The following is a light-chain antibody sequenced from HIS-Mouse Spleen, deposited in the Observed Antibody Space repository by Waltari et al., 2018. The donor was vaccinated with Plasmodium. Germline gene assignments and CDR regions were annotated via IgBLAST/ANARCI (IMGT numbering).Light chain of an antibody. CDR2: GAS. J-gene: IGKJ3*01. CDR3: QQYNNWSFT. Sequence: EIVMTQSPPTLSVSPQARATLSCRASQSVSSNLAWYQQKPGQAPRPLIYGASTRATGIPARFSGSGSGTEFTLTISSLQSEDFAVYYCQQYNNWSFTFGPGTKVDIK. V-gene: IGKV3-15*01. CDR1: QSVSSN.